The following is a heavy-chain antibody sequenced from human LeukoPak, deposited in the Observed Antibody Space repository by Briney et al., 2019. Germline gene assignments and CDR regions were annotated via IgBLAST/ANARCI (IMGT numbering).Heavy chain of an antibody. Sequence: PSETLCLTCAVSVGSLSSYYWSWIREPPGKGLEWIGHIYSSGSINYNTSLQSRVTMSVDTSKNQFSPKLSSVTAADTAVYYCAREILNYGDSTYFDYWGQGTLVTAPS. CDR1: VGSLSSYY. CDR3: AREILNYGDSTYFDY. D-gene: IGHD4-17*01. V-gene: IGHV4-4*07. J-gene: IGHJ4*02. CDR2: IYSSGSI.